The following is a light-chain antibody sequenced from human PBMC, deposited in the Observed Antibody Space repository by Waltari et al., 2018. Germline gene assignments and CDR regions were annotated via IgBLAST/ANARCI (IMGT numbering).Light chain of an antibody. CDR2: DAS. V-gene: IGKV1-33*01. Sequence: DIQMTQSPSSLSASVGDRVTITCQVSQDSINYLNWYQHKAGKAPKLLIYDASNLETGVPSRFSGRGSGTDFTLTINDLQPEDVATYYCQRYDGLLFYTFGQGTKLELK. J-gene: IGKJ2*01. CDR1: QDSINY. CDR3: QRYDGLLFYT.